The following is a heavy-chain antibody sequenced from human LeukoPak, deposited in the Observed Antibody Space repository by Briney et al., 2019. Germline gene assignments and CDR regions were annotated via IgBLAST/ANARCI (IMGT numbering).Heavy chain of an antibody. Sequence: SETLSLTCTVSGGSISSYYWSWIRQPPGKGLEWIGYIYYSGSTNYNPSLKSRVTISVDTSKNQFSLKLSSVTAADTAVYCCASGKRGYSGSDYWGQGTLVTVSS. CDR3: ASGKRGYSGSDY. CDR2: IYYSGST. V-gene: IGHV4-59*01. J-gene: IGHJ4*02. D-gene: IGHD5-12*01. CDR1: GGSISSYY.